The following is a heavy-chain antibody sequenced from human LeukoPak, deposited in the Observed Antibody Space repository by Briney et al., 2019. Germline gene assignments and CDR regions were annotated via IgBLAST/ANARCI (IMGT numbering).Heavy chain of an antibody. Sequence: GGSLRLSCAASGFTFSSYAVSWVRQAPGKGLEGVSAISGSGGSTYYADSVKGRFTISRDNSKNTLYLQMNSLRAEDTAVYYCAKDQQWLVSYYYYYYGMDVWGQGTTVTVSS. CDR3: AKDQQWLVSYYYYYYGMDV. V-gene: IGHV3-23*01. CDR2: ISGSGGST. J-gene: IGHJ6*02. CDR1: GFTFSSYA. D-gene: IGHD6-19*01.